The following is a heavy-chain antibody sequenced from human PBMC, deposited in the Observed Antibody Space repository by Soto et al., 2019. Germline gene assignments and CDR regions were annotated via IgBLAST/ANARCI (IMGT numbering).Heavy chain of an antibody. Sequence: SVKVSCKTSAGTFFTSGFGWVRQPPGEGLEWVGGIIPTLGTIHVAQRFQGRVTFTADKSTNTAYMEMNSLTSEDTALYYCARAAEWEQPSNQYYFDFWGQGTLVTVSS. CDR1: AGTFFTSG. V-gene: IGHV1-69*10. CDR3: ARAAEWEQPSNQYYFDF. J-gene: IGHJ4*02. CDR2: IIPTLGTI. D-gene: IGHD1-26*01.